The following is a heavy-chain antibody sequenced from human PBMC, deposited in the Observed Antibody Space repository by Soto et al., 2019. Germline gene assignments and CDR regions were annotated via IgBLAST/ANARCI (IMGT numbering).Heavy chain of an antibody. Sequence: GGSLRLSCAASGFPFSSYAMHWVRQAPGKGLEWVAVISYDGSNKYYADSVKGRFTISRDNSKNTLYLQMNSLRAEDTAVYYCARDYSSGNDYWGQGTLVTVSS. CDR1: GFPFSSYA. CDR2: ISYDGSNK. V-gene: IGHV3-30-3*01. D-gene: IGHD6-19*01. CDR3: ARDYSSGNDY. J-gene: IGHJ4*02.